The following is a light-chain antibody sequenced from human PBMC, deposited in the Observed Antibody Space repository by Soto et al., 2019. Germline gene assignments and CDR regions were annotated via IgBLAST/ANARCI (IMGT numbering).Light chain of an antibody. V-gene: IGLV1-47*01. Sequence: QSVLTQPPSASGTPGQRVTISCSGYSSTVGSNHVYWYLKFPGMAPKLLISKNNQSPSGVPDRFSGSKSGTSASLAISGLRSEDEADYDCAAWDDNFSTYVFGSGTKVTVL. CDR3: AAWDDNFSTYV. J-gene: IGLJ1*01. CDR2: KNN. CDR1: SSTVGSNH.